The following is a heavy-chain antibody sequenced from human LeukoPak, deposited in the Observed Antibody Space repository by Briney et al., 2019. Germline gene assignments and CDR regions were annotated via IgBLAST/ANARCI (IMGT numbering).Heavy chain of an antibody. CDR3: VGGYSYGYHYFDY. V-gene: IGHV4-59*08. D-gene: IGHD5-18*01. CDR1: GGSISSYY. Sequence: PSETLSLTCTVSGGSISSYYWSWIRQPPGKGLEWIGYIYYSGSTNYNPSLKSRVTISVDTSKNQFSLKLSSVTAADTAVYYCVGGYSYGYHYFDYWGQGTLVTVSS. CDR2: IYYSGST. J-gene: IGHJ4*02.